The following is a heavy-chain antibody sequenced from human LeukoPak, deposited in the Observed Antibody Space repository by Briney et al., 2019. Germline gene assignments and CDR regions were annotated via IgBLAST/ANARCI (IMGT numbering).Heavy chain of an antibody. CDR3: AKRIAGYSYGFDY. Sequence: GGSLRLSCAASGFTFSTYAMSWVRQAPGRGLEWVSRISTSGGSTYYADSVKGRFTISRDSSKNTLYLQMNSLRAEDTAVYYCAKRIAGYSYGFDYWGQGTLVTVSS. CDR1: GFTFSTYA. J-gene: IGHJ4*02. V-gene: IGHV3-23*01. D-gene: IGHD5-18*01. CDR2: ISTSGGST.